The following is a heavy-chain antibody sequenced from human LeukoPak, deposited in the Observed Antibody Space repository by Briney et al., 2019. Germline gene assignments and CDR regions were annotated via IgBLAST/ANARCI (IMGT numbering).Heavy chain of an antibody. D-gene: IGHD6-13*01. Sequence: ASVNVSCKPSGYTFTGYYMHWVPRAPGQGREGMGCTNPNSGGTNYAQKFQGRVTMTRDTSIRTAYMELSRLRSDDTAVYYCAIAAAGSDVDYWGQGTLVTVSS. V-gene: IGHV1-2*02. CDR1: GYTFTGYY. CDR2: TNPNSGGT. CDR3: AIAAAGSDVDY. J-gene: IGHJ4*02.